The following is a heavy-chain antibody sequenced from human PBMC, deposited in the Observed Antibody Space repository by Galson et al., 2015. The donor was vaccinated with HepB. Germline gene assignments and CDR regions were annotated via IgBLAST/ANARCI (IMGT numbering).Heavy chain of an antibody. V-gene: IGHV3-30*04. CDR1: GFTFSSYA. Sequence: SLRLSCAASGFTFSSYAMHWVRQAPGKGLEWVAVISYDGSNKYYADSVKGRFTISRDNSKNTLYLQMNSLRAEDPAVYYCARAYQYCSGGSCYSVGYYYYGMDVWGQGTTVTVSS. D-gene: IGHD2-15*01. CDR2: ISYDGSNK. CDR3: ARAYQYCSGGSCYSVGYYYYGMDV. J-gene: IGHJ6*02.